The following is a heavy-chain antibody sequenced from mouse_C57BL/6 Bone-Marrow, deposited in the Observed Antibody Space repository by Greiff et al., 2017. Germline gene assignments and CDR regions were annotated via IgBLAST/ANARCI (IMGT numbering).Heavy chain of an antibody. CDR2: INPNSGST. CDR3: ARGGLLPYY. CDR1: GYTFTSYW. Sequence: VQLQQPGAELVKPGASVKLSCKASGYTFTSYWMHWVKQRPGQGLEWIGMINPNSGSTNYNEKFKSKATLTAAKSSSTASMHLSSLTSEASAVYYCARGGLLPYYSGQGTTLTVSS. J-gene: IGHJ2*01. V-gene: IGHV1-64*01. D-gene: IGHD1-1*01.